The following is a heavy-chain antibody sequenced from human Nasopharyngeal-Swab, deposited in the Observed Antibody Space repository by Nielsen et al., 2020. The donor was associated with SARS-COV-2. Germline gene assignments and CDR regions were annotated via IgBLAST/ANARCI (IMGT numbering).Heavy chain of an antibody. CDR3: ARGLSGIVPAPILGLGPYYYYYYMDV. V-gene: IGHV4-34*01. J-gene: IGHJ6*03. Sequence: WIRQPPGKGPEWIAEINHSGSTNYNPSLKNRVTLSVDTSMNQVSLEVSSVTAADTAVYYCARGLSGIVPAPILGLGPYYYYYYMDVWGKGTTVTVSS. CDR2: INHSGST. D-gene: IGHD2-2*01.